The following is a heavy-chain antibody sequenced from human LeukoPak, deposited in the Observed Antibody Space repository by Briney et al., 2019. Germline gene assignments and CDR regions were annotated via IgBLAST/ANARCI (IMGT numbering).Heavy chain of an antibody. D-gene: IGHD6-13*01. CDR3: ASSPEYSSSGPSRFDY. Sequence: SETLSLTCAVYGGSFSGYYWSWIRQPPGKGLEWIGEINHSGSTNYNPSLKSRVTISVDTSKNQFSLQLNSVTPEDTAVYYCASSPEYSSSGPSRFDYWGQGTLVTVSS. J-gene: IGHJ4*02. CDR2: INHSGST. CDR1: GGSFSGYY. V-gene: IGHV4-34*01.